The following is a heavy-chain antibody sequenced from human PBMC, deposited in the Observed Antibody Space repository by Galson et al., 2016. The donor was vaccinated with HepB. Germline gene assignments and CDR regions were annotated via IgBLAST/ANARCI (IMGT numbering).Heavy chain of an antibody. J-gene: IGHJ1*01. CDR1: GFTFSSYG. V-gene: IGHV3-30*18. D-gene: IGHD2-2*01. CDR2: ISRDGNNK. Sequence: SMRLSCAASGFTFSSYGIHWVRQAPGKGLEWVAVISRDGNNKFYADSVKGRFTISRDNSKNTLFLQLNSLRAEDTAVYYCAKDPYAVVSRPEYFQHWGQGTLVTVSS. CDR3: AKDPYAVVSRPEYFQH.